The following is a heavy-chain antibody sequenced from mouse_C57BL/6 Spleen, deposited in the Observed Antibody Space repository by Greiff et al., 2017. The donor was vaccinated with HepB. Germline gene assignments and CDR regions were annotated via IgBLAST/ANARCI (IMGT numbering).Heavy chain of an antibody. V-gene: IGHV1-15*01. CDR3: TRGGLGRGDY. D-gene: IGHD4-1*01. CDR2: IAPETGGT. Sequence: QVQLQQSGAELVRPGASVTLSCKASGYTFTDYEMHWVKQTPVHGLEWIGAIAPETGGTAYNQKFKGKAILTADKSSSTAYMELRSLTSEDSAVYYCTRGGLGRGDYWGQGTTLTVSS. J-gene: IGHJ2*01. CDR1: GYTFTDYE.